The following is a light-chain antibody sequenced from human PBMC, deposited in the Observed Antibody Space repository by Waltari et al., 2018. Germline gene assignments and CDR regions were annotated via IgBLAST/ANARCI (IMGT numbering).Light chain of an antibody. CDR2: AAS. CDR1: QSISNC. V-gene: IGKV1-39*01. Sequence: DIQITQSPSSLSASVGARVTLTCRASQSISNCFNWYHQRPGKAPQLLIFAASSLQTGVPSRFSGSGSGTDFTLTISSRQPEDFATYYCQQSYTSPQYTFGQGTKLDIK. J-gene: IGKJ2*01. CDR3: QQSYTSPQYT.